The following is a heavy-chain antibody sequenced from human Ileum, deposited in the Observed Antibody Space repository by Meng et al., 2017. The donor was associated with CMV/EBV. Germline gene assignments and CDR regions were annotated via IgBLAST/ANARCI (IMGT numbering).Heavy chain of an antibody. Sequence: GGSLRLSCAASGFTFSSYAMHWVRQALGKGLEWVAVISYDGSNKYYADSVKGRFTISRDNSKNTLYLQMNSLRAEDTAVYYCARDRQGEDYVWGSYRDGFDYWGQGTLVTVSS. D-gene: IGHD3-16*02. CDR1: GFTFSSYA. CDR3: ARDRQGEDYVWGSYRDGFDY. J-gene: IGHJ4*02. V-gene: IGHV3-30*04. CDR2: ISYDGSNK.